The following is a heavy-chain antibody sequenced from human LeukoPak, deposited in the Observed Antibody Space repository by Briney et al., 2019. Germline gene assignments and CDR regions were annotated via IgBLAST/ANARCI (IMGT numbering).Heavy chain of an antibody. J-gene: IGHJ3*02. V-gene: IGHV1-69*04. CDR3: ATAEYSSSWYGDAFDI. Sequence: ASVKVSCKASGGTFSSYAISWVRQAPGQGLEWMGRIIPILGIANYAQKFQGRVTITADKSTSTAYMELSSLRSEDTAVYYCATAEYSSSWYGDAFDIWGQGTMVTVSS. D-gene: IGHD6-13*01. CDR1: GGTFSSYA. CDR2: IIPILGIA.